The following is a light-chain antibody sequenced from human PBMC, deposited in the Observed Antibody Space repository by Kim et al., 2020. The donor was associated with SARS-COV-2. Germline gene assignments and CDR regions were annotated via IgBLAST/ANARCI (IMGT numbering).Light chain of an antibody. CDR1: QSISSW. V-gene: IGKV1-5*01. J-gene: IGKJ1*01. CDR2: DAS. CDR3: QQSNSYPWT. Sequence: GDRVTITCRASQSISSWLAWYQQKPGKAPKLLIYDASSLESGVPSRFSGSGSGTEFTLTISSLQPDDFATYYCQQSNSYPWTFGQGTKV.